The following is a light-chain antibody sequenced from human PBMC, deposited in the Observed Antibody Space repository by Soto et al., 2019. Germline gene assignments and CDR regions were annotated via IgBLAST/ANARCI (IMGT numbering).Light chain of an antibody. V-gene: IGKV3-15*01. CDR2: GAS. J-gene: IGKJ3*01. Sequence: EIVMTQSPVTLSASPGERATLSCRASQSVSSNLAWYQQKPGQAPRLLIYGASTRATGIPARFSGSGSGTEFTLTISSLQSEDFAVYYCQQYNNWPFTFGPGTKVDSK. CDR1: QSVSSN. CDR3: QQYNNWPFT.